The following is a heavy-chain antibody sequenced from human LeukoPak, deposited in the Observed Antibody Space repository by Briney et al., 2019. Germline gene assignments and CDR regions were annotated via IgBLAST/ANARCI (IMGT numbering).Heavy chain of an antibody. CDR3: AREGDQGYFDY. Sequence: SETLSLTCTVSGGSISSYYWSWIRQPPGKGLEWIGYIYYSGSTNYNPSLKSRVTISVDTSKNQFSLKLSSVIAADTAVYYCAREGDQGYFDYWGQGTLVTVSS. J-gene: IGHJ4*02. D-gene: IGHD3-16*01. CDR2: IYYSGST. CDR1: GGSISSYY. V-gene: IGHV4-59*01.